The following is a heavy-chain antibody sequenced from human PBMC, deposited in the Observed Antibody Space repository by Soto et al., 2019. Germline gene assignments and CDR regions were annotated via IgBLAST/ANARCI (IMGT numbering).Heavy chain of an antibody. Sequence: QVQLVQSGAEVKKPGASVKVSCKASGYTFTSYYMHWVRQAPGQGLEWMGIINPSGGSTSYAQKFQGRVTMTRDTSTSTVYMELSSLRSEDTAAYYCARDQKGVAAALNFDYWGQGTLVTVSS. CDR2: INPSGGST. CDR3: ARDQKGVAAALNFDY. CDR1: GYTFTSYY. J-gene: IGHJ4*02. D-gene: IGHD6-13*01. V-gene: IGHV1-46*01.